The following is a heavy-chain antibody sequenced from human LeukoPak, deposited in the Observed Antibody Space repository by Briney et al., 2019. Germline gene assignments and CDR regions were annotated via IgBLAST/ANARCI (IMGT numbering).Heavy chain of an antibody. V-gene: IGHV3-30*04. CDR2: ISYDGSNK. CDR1: GFTFSSYA. Sequence: GRSLRLSCAAPGFTFSSYAMHWVRQAPGKGLEWVAVISYDGSNKYYADSVKGRFTISRDDSKNTLYLQMNSLRAEDTAVYYCARGQYSPDYWGQGTLVTVSS. J-gene: IGHJ4*02. D-gene: IGHD2-15*01. CDR3: ARGQYSPDY.